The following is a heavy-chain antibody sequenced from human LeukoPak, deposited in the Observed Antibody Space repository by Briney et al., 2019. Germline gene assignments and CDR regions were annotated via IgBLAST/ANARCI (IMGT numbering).Heavy chain of an antibody. D-gene: IGHD6-13*01. V-gene: IGHV3-23*01. Sequence: PGGSLRLSCAASGFTFSSYAMSWVRQAPGMGLEWVSTISTGGSSTYYADSVKGRFTISRDNSKNTLYLQMNSLRAEDTAVYYCAKRSQGSSWYVDYWGQGTLVTVSS. CDR3: AKRSQGSSWYVDY. J-gene: IGHJ4*02. CDR1: GFTFSSYA. CDR2: ISTGGSST.